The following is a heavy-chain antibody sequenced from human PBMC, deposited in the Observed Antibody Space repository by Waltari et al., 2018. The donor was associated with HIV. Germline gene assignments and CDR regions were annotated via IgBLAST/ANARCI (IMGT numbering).Heavy chain of an antibody. CDR2: SLYGGST. CDR3: ARFYYSASSNWFDP. V-gene: IGHV4-31*03. CDR1: GASIIRGGSY. J-gene: IGHJ5*02. Sequence: QVQLQDSGPGLVKPSQTLSLTCTVSGASIIRGGSYWIWIRQPPGRGLEWIGYSLYGGSTYYNPSLKSRLFISVDTSKNQFSLMVSSVTAADKAVYYCARFYYSASSNWFDPWGQGSLVTVSS. D-gene: IGHD3-10*01.